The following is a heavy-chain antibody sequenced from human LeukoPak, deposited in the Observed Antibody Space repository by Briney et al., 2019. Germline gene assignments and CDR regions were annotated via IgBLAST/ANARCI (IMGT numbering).Heavy chain of an antibody. CDR3: ARDGYDFWSGYHNYWYFDL. CDR1: GGSISSYY. Sequence: SETLSLTCTVSGGSISSYYWSWIRQPAGKGLEWIGRIYTSGSTNYNPSLKSQVTMSVDTSKNQFSLKLSSVTAADTAVYYCARDGYDFWSGYHNYWYFDLWGRGTLVTVSS. J-gene: IGHJ2*01. V-gene: IGHV4-4*07. D-gene: IGHD3-3*01. CDR2: IYTSGST.